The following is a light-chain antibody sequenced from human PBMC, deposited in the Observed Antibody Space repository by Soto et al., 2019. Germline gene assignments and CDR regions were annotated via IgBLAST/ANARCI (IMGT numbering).Light chain of an antibody. Sequence: QAVVTQPPSASGTPGQRVTISCSGSSSNIGSNYVYWYQQLPGTAPKLLIYSNNQRPSGVPDRFSGSKSGTSASLAISGLRSEDEADYYCAAWDDSLWVFGGGTKLTVL. V-gene: IGLV1-47*02. CDR2: SNN. J-gene: IGLJ3*02. CDR1: SSNIGSNY. CDR3: AAWDDSLWV.